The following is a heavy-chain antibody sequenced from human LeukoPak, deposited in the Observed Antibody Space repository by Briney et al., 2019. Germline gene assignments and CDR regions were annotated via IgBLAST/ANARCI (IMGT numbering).Heavy chain of an antibody. CDR2: ISGSGGST. D-gene: IGHD2-21*01. V-gene: IGHV3-23*01. Sequence: GGSLRLSCAASGFTFSSYGMSWVRQAPGKGLEWVSAISGSGGSTYYADSVKGRFTISRDNSKNTLYLQMNSLRAEDTAVYYCAKCLALWCRTTWFDPWGQGTLVTVSS. CDR1: GFTFSSYG. J-gene: IGHJ5*02. CDR3: AKCLALWCRTTWFDP.